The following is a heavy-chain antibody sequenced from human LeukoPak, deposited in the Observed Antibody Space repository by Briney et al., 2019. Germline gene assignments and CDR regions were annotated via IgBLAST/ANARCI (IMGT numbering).Heavy chain of an antibody. CDR1: GFIVSSNY. CDR3: ARVDTAVLTGFDY. D-gene: IGHD5-18*01. Sequence: GGSLRLSCAASGFIVSSNYMSWVRQAPGKGLEWVPVIYSGGSTFYADSVKGRFTISRDNSKNTLYLQMNSLRAEDTAVYYCARVDTAVLTGFDYWGQGTLVTVSS. CDR2: IYSGGST. J-gene: IGHJ4*02. V-gene: IGHV3-53*01.